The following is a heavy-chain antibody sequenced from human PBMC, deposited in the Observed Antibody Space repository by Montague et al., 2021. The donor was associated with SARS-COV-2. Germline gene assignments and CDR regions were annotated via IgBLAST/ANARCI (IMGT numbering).Heavy chain of an antibody. D-gene: IGHD6-6*01. V-gene: IGHV4-4*02. CDR2: WYNSGST. CDR1: GGSISRSNW. J-gene: IGHJ2*01. CDR3: ARSRGAARPHWYFDL. Sequence: SETLSLTCAVSGGSISRSNWWSWVRQPPGKGLKRIGVWYNSGSTYYHSFLKRRVIISVDTSQNQFSLNLSSVTAADTAVYYCARSRGAARPHWYFDLWGRGTLVTVSS.